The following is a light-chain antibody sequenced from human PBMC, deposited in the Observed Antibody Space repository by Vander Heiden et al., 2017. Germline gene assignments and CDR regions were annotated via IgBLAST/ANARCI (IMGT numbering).Light chain of an antibody. CDR1: SSDVGYYNY. V-gene: IGLV2-14*01. Sequence: QSALTQPASVSGSPGQSITISCPGTSSDVGYYNYVSWYQQHPDKAPKLMIYEVSNRPAGVSNRFSGSKSANTASLTISGLQPEDEADYYCSSDTRSTTLVFGTGTKVTVL. CDR2: EVS. CDR3: SSDTRSTTLV. J-gene: IGLJ1*01.